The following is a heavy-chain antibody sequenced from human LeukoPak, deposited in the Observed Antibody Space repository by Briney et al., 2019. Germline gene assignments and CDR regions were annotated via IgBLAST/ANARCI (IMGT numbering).Heavy chain of an antibody. J-gene: IGHJ4*02. CDR2: ISRGGNSV. CDR1: GFTFSDYY. Sequence: PGGSLRLSCAASGFTFSDYYMGWIRQAPGKGLEWVSSISRGGNSVYYADSVRGRFTISRDYAKNSLYLQINSLRAEDTAVYYCARDQYLDCRGQGTLVTVSS. V-gene: IGHV3-11*01. CDR3: ARDQYLDC.